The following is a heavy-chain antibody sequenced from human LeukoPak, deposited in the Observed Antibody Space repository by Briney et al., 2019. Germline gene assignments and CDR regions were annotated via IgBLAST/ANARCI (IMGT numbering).Heavy chain of an antibody. V-gene: IGHV4-39*02. CDR2: MYYSGTT. J-gene: IGHJ4*02. CDR1: GASLSGSNYY. CDR3: AVCQRFAAPPGF. D-gene: IGHD3-16*01. Sequence: SETLSLTCAVSGASLSGSNYYWGWIRQPPGKGLEWIGSMYYSGTTYYNPSLRSRVTISIDTSENRFSLKLTSVTAADTAVYFCAVCQRFAAPPGFWGQGALITVSS.